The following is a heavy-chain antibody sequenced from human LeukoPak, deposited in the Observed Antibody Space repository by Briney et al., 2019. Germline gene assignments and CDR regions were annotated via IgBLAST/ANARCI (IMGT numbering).Heavy chain of an antibody. V-gene: IGHV3-48*04. CDR1: GFTFSSYS. J-gene: IGHJ3*02. D-gene: IGHD3-22*01. Sequence: PGGSLRLSCAASGFTFSSYSMNWVRQAPGKGLEWVSYISSSSSTIYYADSVEGRFTISRDNAKNSLYLQMNSLRAEDTAVYYCARARVDYYDSSGYYYDAFDIWGQGTMVTVSS. CDR3: ARARVDYYDSSGYYYDAFDI. CDR2: ISSSSSTI.